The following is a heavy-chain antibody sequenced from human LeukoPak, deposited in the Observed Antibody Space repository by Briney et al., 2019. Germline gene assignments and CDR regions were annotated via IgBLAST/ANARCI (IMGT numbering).Heavy chain of an antibody. CDR3: ATSPYCSSTSGPFDY. Sequence: HWASVKVSCKVSGYTLTELSMHWVRQAPGKGLEWMGGFDPEDGETIYAQKFQGRVTMTEDTSTDTAYMELSSLRSEDTAVYYCATSPYCSSTSGPFDYWGQGTLVTVSS. CDR2: FDPEDGET. CDR1: GYTLTELS. D-gene: IGHD2-2*01. J-gene: IGHJ4*02. V-gene: IGHV1-24*01.